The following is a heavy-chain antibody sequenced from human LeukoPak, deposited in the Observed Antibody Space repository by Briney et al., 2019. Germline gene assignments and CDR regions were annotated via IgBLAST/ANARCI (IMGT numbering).Heavy chain of an antibody. D-gene: IGHD4-17*01. Sequence: PGGSLRLSCAASGFNFDASAMHWVRQASGRGLEWVGRIRARGNSYATAYAASVTGRFTISRDDSKNMAYLQMNSLETEDTAVYYCATRKYTAVTSEYYFQYWGQGNLVTVSS. CDR1: GFNFDASA. CDR2: IRARGNSYAT. CDR3: ATRKYTAVTSEYYFQY. J-gene: IGHJ4*02. V-gene: IGHV3-73*01.